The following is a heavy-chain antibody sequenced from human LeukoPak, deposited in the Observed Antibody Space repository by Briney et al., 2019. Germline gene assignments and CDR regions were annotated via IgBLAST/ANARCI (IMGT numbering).Heavy chain of an antibody. D-gene: IGHD1-26*01. CDR1: GFTFSSYS. CDR2: ISSSSSYI. CDR3: ARGGGSYLPYYFDY. V-gene: IGHV3-21*01. J-gene: IGHJ4*02. Sequence: PGGSLRLSCAASGFTFSSYSMNWVRQAPGKGLEWVSSISSSSSYIYYADSVKGRFTISRDNSKNTLYLQMNSLRVEDTAVYYCARGGGSYLPYYFDYWGQGTLVTVSS.